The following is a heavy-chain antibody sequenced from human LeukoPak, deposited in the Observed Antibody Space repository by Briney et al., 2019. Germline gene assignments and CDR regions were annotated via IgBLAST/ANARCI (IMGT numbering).Heavy chain of an antibody. V-gene: IGHV4-34*01. J-gene: IGHJ4*02. CDR3: ASDSAHYFDY. Sequence: SETLSLTCAVYGGSFSGYYWSWIRQPPGKGLEWIGEINHSGSTNYNPSLKSRVTISVDTSKNQFSLKLSSVTAADTAVYYCASDSAHYFDYWGQGTLVTVSS. CDR1: GGSFSGYY. CDR2: INHSGST.